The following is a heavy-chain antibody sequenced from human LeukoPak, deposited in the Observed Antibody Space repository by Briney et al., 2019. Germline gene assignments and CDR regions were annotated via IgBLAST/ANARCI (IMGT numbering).Heavy chain of an antibody. D-gene: IGHD6-19*01. Sequence: GGSLRLSCAASRFTFSSYAMSWVRQAPGKGLERVSGISGSGGSTYYADSVKGRFSISRDNSKNTLYLEMNSLRAEDTAVYYCAKGRGQWLAAINYWGQGTLVTVSS. CDR3: AKGRGQWLAAINY. J-gene: IGHJ4*02. CDR2: ISGSGGST. CDR1: RFTFSSYA. V-gene: IGHV3-23*01.